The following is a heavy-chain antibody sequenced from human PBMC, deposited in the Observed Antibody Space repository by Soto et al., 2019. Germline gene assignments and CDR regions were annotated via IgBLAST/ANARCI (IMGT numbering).Heavy chain of an antibody. D-gene: IGHD3-22*01. CDR3: VKDRDSNSWPSRDV. CDR1: CYTFTRDG. Sequence: SVKDSCKTSCYTFTRDGISWVRQAPGQGLEWMGWISPKSGSIKYAQKFQGRVIMTTDTSTSTAYMELRSLRSDDTAVYYCVKDRDSNSWPSRDVWGPGTTVSVYS. CDR2: ISPKSGSI. J-gene: IGHJ6*02. V-gene: IGHV1-18*01.